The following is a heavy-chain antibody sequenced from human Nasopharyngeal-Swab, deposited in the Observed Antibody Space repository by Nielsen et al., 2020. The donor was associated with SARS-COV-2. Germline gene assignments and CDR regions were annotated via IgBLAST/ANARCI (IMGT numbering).Heavy chain of an antibody. CDR2: IYHTGVT. J-gene: IGHJ4*02. CDR1: DSISSSGW. V-gene: IGHV4-4*02. Sequence: SETLSLTCDVLDSISSSGWWGWVRQPPGRGLEWIGEIYHTGVTNYNPSLKSRLSISADRSKNQSSLKFTSVTAADTAVYYCATLPVSPYYFENWGQGLLVTVSS. CDR3: ATLPVSPYYFEN.